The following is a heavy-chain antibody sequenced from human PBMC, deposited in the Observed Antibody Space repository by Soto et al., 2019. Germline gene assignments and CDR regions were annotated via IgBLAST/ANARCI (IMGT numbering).Heavy chain of an antibody. J-gene: IGHJ5*01. V-gene: IGHV3-23*01. CDR1: AFTFANEA. Sequence: PGGSLRLSCAASAFTFANEAMNWVRQAPGKGLEWVSGVSGSGGRTSYADSVKGRFTVSRDNSKNTLYLQMNTLRAEDTAVYYCARSERAGYTETFAFWGQGPLVTVS. D-gene: IGHD6-25*01. CDR2: VSGSGGRT. CDR3: ARSERAGYTETFAF.